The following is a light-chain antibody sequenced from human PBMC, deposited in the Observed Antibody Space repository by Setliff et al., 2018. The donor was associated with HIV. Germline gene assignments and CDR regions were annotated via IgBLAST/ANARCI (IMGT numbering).Light chain of an antibody. CDR1: SSNFGAGYD. Sequence: QSVLTQPPPVSGAPGQRVTISCTGSSSNFGAGYDVSWYQQLPGTAPKVLIYGNSYRPSGVPDRFSGSKSGTSASLAIAGLQAEDEADYYCQSYDTTLSEYVFGPGTKVTVL. J-gene: IGLJ1*01. CDR3: QSYDTTLSEYV. CDR2: GNS. V-gene: IGLV1-40*01.